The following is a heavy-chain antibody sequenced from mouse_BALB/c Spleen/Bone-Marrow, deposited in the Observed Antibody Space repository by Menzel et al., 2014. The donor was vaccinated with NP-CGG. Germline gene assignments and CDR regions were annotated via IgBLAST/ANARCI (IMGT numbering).Heavy chain of an antibody. V-gene: IGHV1S137*01. Sequence: VQLQQSGAELVRPGVSVKISCKGSGYTFTDYAMHWVKQSHAKSLEWIGVISTYYGDASYNQKFKGKATMTVDKSSSTAYMELARLTSEDSAIYCCAREVRDDYAMDYWGQGTSVTVSS. D-gene: IGHD2-14*01. CDR1: GYTFTDYA. CDR3: AREVRDDYAMDY. J-gene: IGHJ4*01. CDR2: ISTYYGDA.